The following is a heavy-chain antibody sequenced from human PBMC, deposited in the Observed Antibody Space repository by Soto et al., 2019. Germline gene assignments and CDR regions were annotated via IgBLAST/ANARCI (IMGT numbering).Heavy chain of an antibody. CDR3: ARDNGLAGSFDP. J-gene: IGHJ5*02. Sequence: EVQLVESGGGLAQPGGSLRLSCAASGFTFSTYSMNWVRQAPGKGLEWVSYISYTSTTIYYADSVRGRFTISRDNAKNSLLLQMNSLRDEDTAVYYCARDNGLAGSFDPWGQGTLVTVSS. CDR1: GFTFSTYS. V-gene: IGHV3-48*02. D-gene: IGHD2-21*01. CDR2: ISYTSTTI.